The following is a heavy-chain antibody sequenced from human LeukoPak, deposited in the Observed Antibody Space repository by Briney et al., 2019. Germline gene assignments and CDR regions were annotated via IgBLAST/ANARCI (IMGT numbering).Heavy chain of an antibody. CDR3: ARLPFSPLFTYPTYYFDY. V-gene: IGHV4-39*01. Sequence: QSSETLSLTCTVSGGSISSSSYSWGWIRQPPGKGLEWIGSIYYSGSTYYNPSLKSRVTISVDKSKNQFSLKLSSVTAADTAVYYCARLPFSPLFTYPTYYFDYWGQGTLVTVSS. D-gene: IGHD2/OR15-2a*01. J-gene: IGHJ4*02. CDR1: GGSISSSSYS. CDR2: IYYSGST.